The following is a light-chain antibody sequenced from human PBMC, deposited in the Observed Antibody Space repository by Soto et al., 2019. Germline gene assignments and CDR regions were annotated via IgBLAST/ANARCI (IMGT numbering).Light chain of an antibody. CDR1: QSVSSNY. Sequence: EIVLTQSPGTLSLPPGERATLSCRASQSVSSNYLVWYQQKPGQAPRLLIYGASSRATGIPDRFSGSGSGTDFTLTISRLEPEDFAVYYCQQYGGSYTFGQGTKLEIK. V-gene: IGKV3-20*01. CDR2: GAS. CDR3: QQYGGSYT. J-gene: IGKJ2*01.